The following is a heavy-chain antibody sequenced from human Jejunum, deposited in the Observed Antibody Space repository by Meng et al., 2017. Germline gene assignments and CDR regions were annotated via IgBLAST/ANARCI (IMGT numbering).Heavy chain of an antibody. CDR2: IIPIFATP. J-gene: IGHJ4*02. CDR3: TRDGAGSGWSNFDF. CDR1: GDMVLSNT. V-gene: IGHV1-69*06. Sequence: QVELVQTGDEVKKPGSYVKASCKASGDMVLSNTINWVRQAPGQGLEWMGGIIPIFATPDYAPEFQDRVTITADKSTSTAYMELRSLRSEDTAVYYCTRDGAGSGWSNFDFWGQGTLVTVSS. D-gene: IGHD6-19*01.